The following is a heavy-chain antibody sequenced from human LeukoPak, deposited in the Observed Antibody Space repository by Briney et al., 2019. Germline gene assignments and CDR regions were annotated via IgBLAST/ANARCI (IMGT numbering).Heavy chain of an antibody. V-gene: IGHV3-30-3*01. D-gene: IGHD5-18*01. CDR3: TRGGGIYSYGRYYFDY. CDR1: GFTFSSYA. J-gene: IGHJ4*02. Sequence: GGSLRLSCAASGFTFSSYAMHWVRQAPGKGLEWVAVISYDGSNKYYADSVKGRFTISRDNSKNTLYLQMNSQRAEDTAVYYCTRGGGIYSYGRYYFDYWGQGTLVTVSS. CDR2: ISYDGSNK.